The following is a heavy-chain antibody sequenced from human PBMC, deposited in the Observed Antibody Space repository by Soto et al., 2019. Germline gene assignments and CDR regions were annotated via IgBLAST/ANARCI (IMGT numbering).Heavy chain of an antibody. J-gene: IGHJ4*02. CDR3: ARRAVTTYHFFDY. Sequence: XGSLRLTFATSGLPFSSFDMDWVRQAPGKGLEWVSSIHRASTYIYYADSVRGRFTISRDNAKSSLYLQMNSLTVEDTAVYYCARRAVTTYHFFDYWGQGALVTVSS. V-gene: IGHV3-21*06. CDR2: IHRASTYI. D-gene: IGHD4-17*01. CDR1: GLPFSSFD.